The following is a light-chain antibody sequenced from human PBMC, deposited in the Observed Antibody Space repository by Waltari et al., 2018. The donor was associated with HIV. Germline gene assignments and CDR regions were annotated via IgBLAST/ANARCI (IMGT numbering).Light chain of an antibody. CDR1: SSHVGGYDY. CDR3: TSFAGTYTWV. J-gene: IGLJ3*02. Sequence: QSALTQPHSVSGSPGQSVTISCTGPSSHVGGYDYVPSYQQHPGKAPKFIIYDVTKPPPVALALFSDCKSGNTASLTISDLQTEDEADYYCTSFAGTYTWVFGGGTKLTVL. CDR2: DVT. V-gene: IGLV2-11*01.